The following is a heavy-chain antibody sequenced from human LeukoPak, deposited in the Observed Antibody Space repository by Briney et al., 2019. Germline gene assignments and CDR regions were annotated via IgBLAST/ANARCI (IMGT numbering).Heavy chain of an antibody. V-gene: IGHV4-59*01. CDR2: IHYSGST. CDR3: ARTTEGGYTYGYFYYYYMDV. CDR1: GGSISSYY. Sequence: TPSETLSLTCTVSGGSISSYYWSWIRQPPGKGLEWIGYIHYSGSTNYNPSLKSRVTISVDTSKNQFSLKLSSVTAADTAVYYCARTTEGGYTYGYFYYYYMDVWGKGTTVTVSS. J-gene: IGHJ6*03. D-gene: IGHD5-18*01.